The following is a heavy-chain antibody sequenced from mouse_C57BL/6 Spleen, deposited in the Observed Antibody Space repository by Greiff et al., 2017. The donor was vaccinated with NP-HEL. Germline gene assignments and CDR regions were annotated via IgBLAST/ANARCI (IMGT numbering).Heavy chain of an antibody. CDR2: ISNLAYSI. CDR1: GFTFSDYG. J-gene: IGHJ1*03. D-gene: IGHD2-1*01. CDR3: ARLYGNYGYFDV. V-gene: IGHV5-15*01. Sequence: EVMLVESGGGLVQPGGSLKLSCAASGFTFSDYGMAWVRQAPRKGPEWVAFISNLAYSIYYADTVTGRFTISRENAKNTLYLEMSSLRSEDTAMYYCARLYGNYGYFDVWGTGTTVTVSS.